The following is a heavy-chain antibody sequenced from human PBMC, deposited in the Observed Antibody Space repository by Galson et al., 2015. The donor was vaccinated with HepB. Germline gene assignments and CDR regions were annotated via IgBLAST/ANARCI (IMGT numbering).Heavy chain of an antibody. J-gene: IGHJ4*02. CDR2: IYPGDSDT. V-gene: IGHV5-51*01. CDR1: GYSFTSYW. CDR3: ARHKGNSYDLRYFDY. Sequence: QSGAEVKKPGESLKTSCKGSGYSFTSYWIGWVRQMPGKGLEWMGIIYPGDSDTRYSPSFQGQVTISADKSITTAYLQWSSLKASDTAMYYCARHKGNSYDLRYFDYWGQGTLVTVSS. D-gene: IGHD5-18*01.